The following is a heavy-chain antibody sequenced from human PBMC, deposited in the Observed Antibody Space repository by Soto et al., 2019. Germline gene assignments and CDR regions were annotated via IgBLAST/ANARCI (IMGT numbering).Heavy chain of an antibody. Sequence: PSETLSLTCAVYGGSFSGYYWSWIRQPPGKGLEWIGEINHSGSTNYNPSLKSRVTISVDTSKNQFSLKLSSVTAADTAVYYCARTRPYSSSFDYWGQGTLVTVSS. CDR3: ARTRPYSSSFDY. D-gene: IGHD6-6*01. V-gene: IGHV4-34*01. CDR1: GGSFSGYY. J-gene: IGHJ4*02. CDR2: INHSGST.